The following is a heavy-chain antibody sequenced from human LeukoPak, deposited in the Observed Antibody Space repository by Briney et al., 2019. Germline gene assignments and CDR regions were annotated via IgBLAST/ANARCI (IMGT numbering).Heavy chain of an antibody. J-gene: IGHJ5*02. Sequence: GASVKVSCKASGYTFTIYDINWVRQAPGQGLEWVGWMNPNNGGTVYAQKFQGRVTMTRDTSTGTLYMELNSLRSEDTAVYYCAREASTGYRRFDPWGQGTLVTVSS. CDR2: MNPNNGGT. CDR1: GYTFTIYD. D-gene: IGHD1-1*01. CDR3: AREASTGYRRFDP. V-gene: IGHV1-8*01.